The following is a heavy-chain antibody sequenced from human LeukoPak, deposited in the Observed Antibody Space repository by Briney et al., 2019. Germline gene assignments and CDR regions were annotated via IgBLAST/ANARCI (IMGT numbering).Heavy chain of an antibody. CDR1: GFTFSSYS. D-gene: IGHD6-6*01. Sequence: GGSLRPSCAASGFTFSSYSMNWVRQAPGKGLEWVSSISSSSSYIYYADSVKGRFTISRDNAKNSLYLQMNSLRAEDTAVYYCARDLVAARLYYFDYWGQGTLVTVSS. J-gene: IGHJ4*02. CDR2: ISSSSSYI. CDR3: ARDLVAARLYYFDY. V-gene: IGHV3-21*01.